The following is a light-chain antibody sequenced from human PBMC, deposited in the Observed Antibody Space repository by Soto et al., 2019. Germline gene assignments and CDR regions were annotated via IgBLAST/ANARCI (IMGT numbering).Light chain of an antibody. Sequence: EIVMTQSPATLSVSPGERATLSCRASQSISDKSAWYQQKPGQAPRLLIFGASTRATGIPARFSGSGSETEFTLTISSLQSEDFAVYYCQQYKSLPYTFGQGTKLEIK. J-gene: IGKJ2*01. V-gene: IGKV3-15*01. CDR2: GAS. CDR1: QSISDK. CDR3: QQYKSLPYT.